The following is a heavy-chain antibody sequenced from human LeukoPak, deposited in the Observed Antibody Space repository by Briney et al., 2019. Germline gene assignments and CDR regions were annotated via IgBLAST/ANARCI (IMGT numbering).Heavy chain of an antibody. V-gene: IGHV3-53*01. CDR1: GFTVSSKY. CDR3: ARYSSSWYYFDY. Sequence: PGGSLRLSCAASGFTVSSKYMSWVRQAPGKGLEWVSVIYSGGSTYYADSVKGRFTISRDNSKNTLYLQMNSLRAEDTAVYYCARYSSSWYYFDYWGQGTLVTVSS. CDR2: IYSGGST. J-gene: IGHJ4*02. D-gene: IGHD6-13*01.